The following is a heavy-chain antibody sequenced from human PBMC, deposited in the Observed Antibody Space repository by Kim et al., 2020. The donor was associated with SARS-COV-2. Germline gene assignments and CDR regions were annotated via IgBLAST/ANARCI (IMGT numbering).Heavy chain of an antibody. J-gene: IGHJ6*01. CDR2: INAGNGNT. Sequence: ASVKVSCKASGYTFTSYAMHWVRQAPGQRLEWMGWINAGNGNTKYSQKFQGRVTITRDTSASTAYMELSSLRSEDTAVYYCAREQGDSSGYYYVPYYYYGVGVWGQGATVTVAS. CDR1: GYTFTSYA. CDR3: AREQGDSSGYYYVPYYYYGVGV. V-gene: IGHV1-3*01. D-gene: IGHD3-22*01.